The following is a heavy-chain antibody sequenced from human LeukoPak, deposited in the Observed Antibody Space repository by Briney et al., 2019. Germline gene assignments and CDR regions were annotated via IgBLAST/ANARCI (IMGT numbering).Heavy chain of an antibody. V-gene: IGHV4-34*01. CDR1: GSSLNGHY. D-gene: IGHD2-8*01. CDR2: GDERGGT. Sequence: SETLSLTCAVYGSSLNGHYWSWIRQPPGKGLEWIGEGDERGGTKFNPSLRGRVTISADTSKNQFSLHLYSVTAADTAIYYCAKNGQSGFSFDPWGQGTPVFVSS. J-gene: IGHJ5*02. CDR3: AKNGQSGFSFDP.